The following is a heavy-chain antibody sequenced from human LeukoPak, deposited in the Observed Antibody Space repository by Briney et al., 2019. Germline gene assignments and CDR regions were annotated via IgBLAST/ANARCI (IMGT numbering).Heavy chain of an antibody. CDR3: ARFSTGYSYGTTFDY. Sequence: SQTLSLTCAVSGGSISSGGYSWSWIRQPSGKGLEWIGYIYHSGSTYYNPSLKSRVTISVDRSKNQFSLKLSSVTAADTAVYYCARFSTGYSYGTTFDYWGQGTLVTVSS. CDR2: IYHSGST. D-gene: IGHD5-18*01. V-gene: IGHV4-30-2*01. CDR1: GGSISSGGYS. J-gene: IGHJ4*02.